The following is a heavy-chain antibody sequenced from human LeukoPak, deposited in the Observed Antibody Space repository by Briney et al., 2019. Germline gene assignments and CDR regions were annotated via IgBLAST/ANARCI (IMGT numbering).Heavy chain of an antibody. V-gene: IGHV3-11*03. D-gene: IGHD1-26*01. J-gene: IGHJ6*02. CDR2: ISVSGSYT. Sequence: GGSLTLSCTASGFTFSDYYMICIRQAPGEGLEWISYISVSGSYTNYADSVKVRLTISRDNAKNSLYLQMISLRAEDTAVYYCARCGTPNNYYGYGVDVWGQGTTVIVSS. CDR3: ARCGTPNNYYGYGVDV. CDR1: GFTFSDYY.